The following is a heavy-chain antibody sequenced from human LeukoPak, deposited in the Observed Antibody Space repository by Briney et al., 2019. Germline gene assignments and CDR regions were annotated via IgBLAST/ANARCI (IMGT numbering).Heavy chain of an antibody. CDR3: ARAAYHYGMDV. J-gene: IGHJ6*02. CDR2: ISYDGSNK. CDR1: GFTFSSYA. Sequence: GGSLRLSCAASGFTFSSYAMHWVRQAPGKGLEWVAVISYDGSNKYYADSVKGRFTISRDNSKNTLYLQMNSLRAEDTTVYYCARAAYHYGMDVWGQGTTVTVSS. V-gene: IGHV3-30-3*01.